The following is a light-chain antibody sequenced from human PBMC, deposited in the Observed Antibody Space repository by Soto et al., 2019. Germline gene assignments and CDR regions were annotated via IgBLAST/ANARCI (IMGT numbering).Light chain of an antibody. CDR1: QGIGND. CDR2: AAS. V-gene: IGKV1-6*01. Sequence: AIQMTQSPSSLSVSVGDRVTITCRASQGIGNDVGWYQQKPGKAPKLLIYAASSLQSGVPSRFSGSSSVTDFTLTISSLQPEDFATYYCLQDHNSPLTFGGGTKVEIK. J-gene: IGKJ4*01. CDR3: LQDHNSPLT.